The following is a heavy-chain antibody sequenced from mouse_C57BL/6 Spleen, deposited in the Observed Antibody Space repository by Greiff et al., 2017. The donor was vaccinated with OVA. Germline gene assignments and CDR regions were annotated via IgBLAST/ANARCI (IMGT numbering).Heavy chain of an antibody. Sequence: VKLVESGAELVKPGASVKLSCKASGFTFTEYTIHWVKQTSGKGLEWIGWFYTGSGSIKYNEKFKDKATLTADKSSSTDYLDLSSLTSEDSAVYYCERPEDRYYFDYWGQGTTLTVSS. CDR1: GFTFTEYT. CDR3: ERPEDRYYFDY. CDR2: FYTGSGSI. V-gene: IGHV1-62-2*01. J-gene: IGHJ2*01.